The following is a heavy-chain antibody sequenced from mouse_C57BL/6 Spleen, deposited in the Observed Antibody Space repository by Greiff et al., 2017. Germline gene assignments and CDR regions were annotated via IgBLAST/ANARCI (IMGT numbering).Heavy chain of an antibody. D-gene: IGHD3-3*01. V-gene: IGHV1-80*01. Sequence: VMLVESGAELVKPGASVKISCKASGYAFSSYWMNWVKQRPGKGLEWIGQIYPGDGDTNYNGKFKGKATLTADKSSRTAYMQLSSLTSEDSSVYFCARGLEFYAMDYWGQGTSVTVSS. CDR1: GYAFSSYW. J-gene: IGHJ4*01. CDR3: ARGLEFYAMDY. CDR2: IYPGDGDT.